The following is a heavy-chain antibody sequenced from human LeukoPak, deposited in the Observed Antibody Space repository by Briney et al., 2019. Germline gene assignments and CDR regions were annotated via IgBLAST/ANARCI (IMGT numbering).Heavy chain of an antibody. D-gene: IGHD1-26*01. CDR3: ATSGSYRPFDP. CDR1: GGTFSSYA. CDR2: IIPIFGTA. Sequence: GASVKVSCKASGGTFSSYAISWVRQAPGQGLEWMGGIIPIFGTANYAQKFQGRVTITADESTSTAYMELSSLRSEDTAVYYCATSGSYRPFDPWGQGTLVTVSS. J-gene: IGHJ5*02. V-gene: IGHV1-69*13.